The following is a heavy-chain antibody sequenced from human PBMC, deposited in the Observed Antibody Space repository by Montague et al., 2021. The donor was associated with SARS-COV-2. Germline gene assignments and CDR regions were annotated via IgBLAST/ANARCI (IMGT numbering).Heavy chain of an antibody. CDR2: ITYRGST. J-gene: IGHJ4*02. D-gene: IGHD1-26*01. V-gene: IGHV4-59*13. CDR1: ADSITNNY. Sequence: SETLSLTCTVSADSITNNYWTWIRQPAGKGLEWIGHITYRGSTTXNPSLKSRVTTSIDTSKNQFSLILKSVTAADTAVYYCARGGMYLSYWGQGTLVTVSS. CDR3: ARGGMYLSY.